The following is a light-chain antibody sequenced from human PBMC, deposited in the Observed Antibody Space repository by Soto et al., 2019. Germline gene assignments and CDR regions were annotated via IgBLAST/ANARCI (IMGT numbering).Light chain of an antibody. CDR1: QTISTL. Sequence: DIQMTQSPSTLSAAVGDRVTITCRASQTISTLLAWYQQRPGKAPNLLIYKASSLESGVPSRFSGSGSGTEFTLNISSLQPDDFEPYFCHHSSTYPWTFGQGTKVEVK. J-gene: IGKJ1*01. V-gene: IGKV1-5*03. CDR3: HHSSTYPWT. CDR2: KAS.